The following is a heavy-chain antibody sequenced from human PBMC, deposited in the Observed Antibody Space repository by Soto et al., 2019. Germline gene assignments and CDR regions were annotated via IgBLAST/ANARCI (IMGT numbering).Heavy chain of an antibody. Sequence: SETLSLTCTVSGGSISSSNYYWAWIRQPPGKGLEWIGSFYYTGSTYYNPSLRSRVTISVDTSKNQFSLKLSSVTAADTAVYYCARPIEGGTSGYYNWGQGTLVTVSS. V-gene: IGHV4-39*01. CDR2: FYYTGST. CDR3: ARPIEGGTSGYYN. D-gene: IGHD3-22*01. CDR1: GGSISSSNYY. J-gene: IGHJ4*02.